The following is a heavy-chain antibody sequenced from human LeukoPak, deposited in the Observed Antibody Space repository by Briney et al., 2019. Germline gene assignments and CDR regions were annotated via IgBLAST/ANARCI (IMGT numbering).Heavy chain of an antibody. CDR2: IYYSGST. D-gene: IGHD6-19*01. V-gene: IGHV4-59*01. CDR1: GGSISSYY. Sequence: PSETLSLTCTVSGGSISSYYWSWIRQPPGKGLEWIGYIYYSGSTNYNPSLKSRVTISVDTSKNQFSLKLSSVTAADTAVYYCARVVIAVAGPTFDYWGQGTLVTVSS. J-gene: IGHJ4*02. CDR3: ARVVIAVAGPTFDY.